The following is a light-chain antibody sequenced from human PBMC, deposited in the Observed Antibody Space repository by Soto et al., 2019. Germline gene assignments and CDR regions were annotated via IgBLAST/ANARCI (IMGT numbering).Light chain of an antibody. CDR2: GAY. V-gene: IGKV3-15*01. J-gene: IGKJ5*01. Sequence: EVVMTQSPATPSVSPGERATLSCRASERVRSYLAWYQQKPGQAPRLLIYGAYTRATGIPARFSGSGSGTEVTLTISSLQSEDFAIYYCQQYNNWPPITFGQGTRLEIK. CDR3: QQYNNWPPIT. CDR1: ERVRSY.